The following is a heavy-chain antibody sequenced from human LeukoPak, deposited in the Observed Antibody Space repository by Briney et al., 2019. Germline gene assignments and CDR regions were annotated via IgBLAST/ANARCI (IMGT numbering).Heavy chain of an antibody. Sequence: SETLSLTCTVSGGSIGSYYWSWIRQPAGKGLEWIGRIYTSGSTNYNPSLKSRVIISVDTSRNQFSLRLSSVTAADTAMYYCARYDSDGGHCDYWGQGTLVTVSS. V-gene: IGHV4-4*07. CDR3: ARYDSDGGHCDY. CDR2: IYTSGST. D-gene: IGHD3-22*01. CDR1: GGSIGSYY. J-gene: IGHJ4*02.